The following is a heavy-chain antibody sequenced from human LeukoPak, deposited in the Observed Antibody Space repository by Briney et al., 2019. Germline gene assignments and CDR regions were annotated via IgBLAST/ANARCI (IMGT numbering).Heavy chain of an antibody. J-gene: IGHJ6*03. Sequence: GESLKISCKGSGYSFTSYWIGWVRQMPGKGLEWMGIIYPGDSDTRYSPSFQGQVTISADKSISTAYLQWSSLKASDTAVYYCARFIGHCSSTSCYYYYMDVWGKGTTVTVSS. V-gene: IGHV5-51*01. CDR3: ARFIGHCSSTSCYYYYMDV. D-gene: IGHD2-2*01. CDR2: IYPGDSDT. CDR1: GYSFTSYW.